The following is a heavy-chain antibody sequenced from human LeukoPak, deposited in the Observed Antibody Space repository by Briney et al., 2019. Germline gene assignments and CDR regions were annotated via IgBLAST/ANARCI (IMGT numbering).Heavy chain of an antibody. CDR1: GFTFSSYS. J-gene: IGHJ4*02. D-gene: IGHD6-6*01. V-gene: IGHV3-21*01. CDR2: ISSISSYI. CDR3: ARGRASGAARSYYFDY. Sequence: GGSLRLSCAASGFTFSSYSMNWVRQAPGKGLEWVSSISSISSYIYYADSVKGRFTISRDNAKNSLYLQMNSLRAEDTAVYYCARGRASGAARSYYFDYWGQGTLVTVSS.